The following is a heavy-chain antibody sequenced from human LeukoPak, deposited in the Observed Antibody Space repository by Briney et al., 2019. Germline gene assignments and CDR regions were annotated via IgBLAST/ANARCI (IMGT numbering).Heavy chain of an antibody. J-gene: IGHJ6*04. CDR1: GFTFDDYG. CDR3: AELGITMIGGV. V-gene: IGHV3-7*01. CDR2: INQDGSEK. Sequence: GGSLRLSCAASGFTFDDYGMSWVRQAPGKGLEWVANINQDGSEKYYVDSVKGRFTISRDNAKNSLSLQMNSLRAEDTVVYYCAELGITMIGGVWGKGTTVTISS. D-gene: IGHD3-10*02.